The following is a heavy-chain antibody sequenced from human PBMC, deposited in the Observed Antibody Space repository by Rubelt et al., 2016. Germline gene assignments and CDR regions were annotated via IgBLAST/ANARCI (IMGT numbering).Heavy chain of an antibody. CDR3: ARGTMVRGAPDV. CDR1: GYTFNSYG. Sequence: QVQLVQSGAEVKKPGASVKVSCKASGYTFNSYGISWVRQAPGQGLEWMGWISVYNGNTNYAQKRQGRGTMTTDTSTSTADMELRSLRSDDTAVYYCARGTMVRGAPDVWGQGTTVTVSS. V-gene: IGHV1-18*01. D-gene: IGHD3-10*01. J-gene: IGHJ6*02. CDR2: ISVYNGNT.